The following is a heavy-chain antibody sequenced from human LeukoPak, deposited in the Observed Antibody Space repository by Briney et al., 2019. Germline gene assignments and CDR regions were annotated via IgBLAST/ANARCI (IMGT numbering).Heavy chain of an antibody. V-gene: IGHV1-2*02. J-gene: IGHJ5*02. CDR1: GYTFTGYY. CDR3: ARVDYYDSSGYYPGFDP. D-gene: IGHD3-22*01. CDR2: INPNSGGT. Sequence: ASVKVSCKASGYTFTGYYMHWVRQAPGQGLEWMGWINPNSGGTNYAQKFQGRVTMTRDTSISTACMELSRLRSDDTAVYYCARVDYYDSSGYYPGFDPWGQGTLVTVSS.